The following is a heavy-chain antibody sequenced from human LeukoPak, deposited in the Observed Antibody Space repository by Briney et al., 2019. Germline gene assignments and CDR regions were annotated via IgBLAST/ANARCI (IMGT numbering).Heavy chain of an antibody. D-gene: IGHD3-3*01. Sequence: SETLSLTCAVYGGSFSGYYWSWIRQPPGKGLEWIGEINHSGSTNYNPSLEGRVTISVDTSKNQFSLKLSAVTAADTAVYYCARGQAEYYDFWSGYHNWFDPWGQGTLVTVSS. CDR2: INHSGST. CDR3: ARGQAEYYDFWSGYHNWFDP. V-gene: IGHV4-34*01. CDR1: GGSFSGYY. J-gene: IGHJ5*02.